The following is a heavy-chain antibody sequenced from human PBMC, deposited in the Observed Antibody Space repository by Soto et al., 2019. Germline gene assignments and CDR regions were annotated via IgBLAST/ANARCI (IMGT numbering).Heavy chain of an antibody. D-gene: IGHD6-19*01. Sequence: LSLTCAISGDSVSSNSAAWNWIRQSPSRGLEWLGRTYYRSKWYNDYAVSVKSRITINPDASKNQFSLQLNSVTPEDMAVYYCARDLIAVALYPYYYGMDVWGQGTTVTVSS. V-gene: IGHV6-1*01. CDR3: ARDLIAVALYPYYYGMDV. CDR1: GDSVSSNSAA. J-gene: IGHJ6*02. CDR2: TYYRSKWYN.